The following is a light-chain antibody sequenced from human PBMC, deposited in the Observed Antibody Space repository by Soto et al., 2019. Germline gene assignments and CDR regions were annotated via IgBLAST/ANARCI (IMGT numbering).Light chain of an antibody. CDR1: QSVSYY. Sequence: EIVLTQSPGTLSLSPGERATLSCRASQSVSYYLAWYQQKPGQAPRLLIYDASSRATGVPDRFSGSGSGTDFTLTISRLEPEDFALYYSQHYFNWPYTFGQGTKVDIK. V-gene: IGKV3-20*01. CDR2: DAS. CDR3: QHYFNWPYT. J-gene: IGKJ2*01.